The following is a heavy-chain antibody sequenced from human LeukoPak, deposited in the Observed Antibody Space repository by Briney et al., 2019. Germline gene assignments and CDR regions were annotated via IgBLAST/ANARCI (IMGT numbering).Heavy chain of an antibody. CDR2: IYYSGST. Sequence: PSETLSLTCTVSGVSISSHYWSWIRQPPGKGLEWIGYIYYSGSTNYNPSLKSRVTISVDTSKNQFSLNLSSVTAADTAVYYCARRSSSYGLYYFDYWGQGTLVTVSS. CDR3: ARRSSSYGLYYFDY. D-gene: IGHD6-13*01. V-gene: IGHV4-59*11. J-gene: IGHJ4*02. CDR1: GVSISSHY.